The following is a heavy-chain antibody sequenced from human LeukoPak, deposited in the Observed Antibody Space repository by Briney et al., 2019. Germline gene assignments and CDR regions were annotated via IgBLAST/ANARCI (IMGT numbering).Heavy chain of an antibody. Sequence: SETLSLTCTVSGAFISSGGFYWSWLRQPPGTGLEWIGYIYHSGKAYYNPSLESRVTISVDRSKNHFSLNLNSVTAADTSVYYCARGGRAFDVWGQGTLISVSP. CDR3: ARGGRAFDV. CDR1: GAFISSGGFY. J-gene: IGHJ3*01. V-gene: IGHV4-30-2*01. CDR2: IYHSGKA.